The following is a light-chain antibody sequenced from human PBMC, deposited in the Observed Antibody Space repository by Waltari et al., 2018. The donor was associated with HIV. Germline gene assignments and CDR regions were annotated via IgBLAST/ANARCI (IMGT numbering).Light chain of an antibody. CDR3: SSYTASGSVI. V-gene: IGLV2-14*03. J-gene: IGLJ2*01. CDR2: DGT. CDR1: TINYHS. Sequence: QSALTQPASVSGSPGQSVTISCTGPTINYHSVSWYHQHPAKAPKLIIFDGTYRPSGVSNRFSGSKSGNTASLTISGLQGEDEAHYYCSSYTASGSVIFGGGTNLTVL.